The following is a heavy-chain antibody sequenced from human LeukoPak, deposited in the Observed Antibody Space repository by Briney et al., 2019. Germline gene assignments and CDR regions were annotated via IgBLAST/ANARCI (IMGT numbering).Heavy chain of an antibody. CDR1: GFTFSNYA. D-gene: IGHD4-17*01. Sequence: GGSLRLSCAASGFTFSNYAMSWVRQAPWKGLEWVSAISSSGGGTYYADSVKGRFTISRDNSKDTLSLQMNSLRAEDTAVYYCARGIYGDYDHWGQGTLVTVST. V-gene: IGHV3-23*01. J-gene: IGHJ1*01. CDR3: ARGIYGDYDH. CDR2: ISSSGGGT.